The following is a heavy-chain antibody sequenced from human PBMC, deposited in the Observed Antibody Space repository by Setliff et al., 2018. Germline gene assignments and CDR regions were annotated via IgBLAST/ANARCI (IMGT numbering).Heavy chain of an antibody. CDR2: IYSSGST. D-gene: IGHD5-18*01. Sequence: SETLSLTCTVSGRSVSRDSDFWNWIRRSAGNKLEWIGHIYSSGSTEYNPSLKSRVTMSIDASKNQLSLKLSSVTAADSAIYYCAGQVDTPMAPIDYWGQGTLVTVSS. CDR1: GRSVSRDSDF. CDR3: AGQVDTPMAPIDY. V-gene: IGHV4-61*09. J-gene: IGHJ4*02.